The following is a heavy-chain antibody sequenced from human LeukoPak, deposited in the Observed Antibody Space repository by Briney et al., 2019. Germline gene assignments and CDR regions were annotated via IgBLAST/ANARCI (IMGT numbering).Heavy chain of an antibody. V-gene: IGHV1-2*02. CDR2: INPNSGGT. CDR1: GYIFTELS. Sequence: ASVKVSCKVSGYIFTELSMHWVRQAPGQGLEWMGWINPNSGGTNYAQKFQGRVTMTRDTSISTAYMELSRLRSDDTAVYYCARVPLPIVVPAPNFDYWGQGTLVTVSS. J-gene: IGHJ4*02. CDR3: ARVPLPIVVPAPNFDY. D-gene: IGHD2-2*01.